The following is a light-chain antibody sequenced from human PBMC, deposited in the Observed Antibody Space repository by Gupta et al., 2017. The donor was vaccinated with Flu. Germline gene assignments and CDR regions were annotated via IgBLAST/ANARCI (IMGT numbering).Light chain of an antibody. CDR1: SSDIGGYNY. J-gene: IGLJ1*01. V-gene: IGLV2-14*01. CDR2: EVT. CDR3: SSFTSTSTYV. Sequence: QSALTQPASVSGSPGQSITFSCTGISSDIGGYNYVSWYQQHPGKAPKLMIYEVTNRPSGVSNRFSGSKSGNTASLTISGLQAEDEADYYCSSFTSTSTYVFGTGTKVTVL.